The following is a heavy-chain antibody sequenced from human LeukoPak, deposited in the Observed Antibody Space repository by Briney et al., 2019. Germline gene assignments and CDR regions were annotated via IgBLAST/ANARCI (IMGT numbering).Heavy chain of an antibody. CDR3: AREGPVERYFDWLSLRGDAFDI. CDR1: GYTFTGYY. J-gene: IGHJ3*02. Sequence: ASVKVSCKASGYTFTGYYMHWVRQAPGQGLEWMGWINPNSGGTNYAQKFQGWVTMTRDTSISTAYMGLSRLRSDDTAVYYCAREGPVERYFDWLSLRGDAFDIWGQGTMVTVSS. V-gene: IGHV1-2*04. CDR2: INPNSGGT. D-gene: IGHD3-9*01.